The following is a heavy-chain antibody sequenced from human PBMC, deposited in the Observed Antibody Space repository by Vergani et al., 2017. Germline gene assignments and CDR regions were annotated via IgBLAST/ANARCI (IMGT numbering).Heavy chain of an antibody. Sequence: EVQLLESGGGLVQPGGSLRLSCAASGFTFSSYSMNWVRQAPGKGLEWVSSISSSSSYIYYADSVKGRFTISRDNAKNSLYLQMNSLRAEDTAVYYCARALTIAIWGGGYYFDYWGQGTLVTVSS. J-gene: IGHJ4*02. D-gene: IGHD3-16*01. CDR2: ISSSSSYI. CDR3: ARALTIAIWGGGYYFDY. CDR1: GFTFSSYS. V-gene: IGHV3-21*01.